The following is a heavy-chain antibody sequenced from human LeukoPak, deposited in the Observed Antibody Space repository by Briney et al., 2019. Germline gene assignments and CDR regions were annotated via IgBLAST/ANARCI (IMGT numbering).Heavy chain of an antibody. CDR1: GYSFTNYW. V-gene: IGHV5-51*01. Sequence: GESLKISCRGSGYSFTNYWIAWVRQMPGKGLEWMGIIYPGDSDTRYSPSFQGQVTISPDKSISTAYLQWSSLKTSDTAMYYCARLDHGGNSYYYGMDVWGQGTTVTVSS. D-gene: IGHD4-23*01. J-gene: IGHJ6*01. CDR2: IYPGDSDT. CDR3: ARLDHGGNSYYYGMDV.